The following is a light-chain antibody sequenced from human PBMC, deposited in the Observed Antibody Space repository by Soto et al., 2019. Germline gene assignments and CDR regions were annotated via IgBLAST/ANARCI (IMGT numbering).Light chain of an antibody. CDR2: AAS. Sequence: DIQMTQSPSSLSASVGDRVTITCRASRSISSYLNWYQQKPGKAPKLLIYAASSLQSGVPSRFSGSGSGTDLTLTISSLQPEDFATYYCQQSYSTPRTFGGGTKVDIK. CDR3: QQSYSTPRT. J-gene: IGKJ4*01. CDR1: RSISSY. V-gene: IGKV1-39*01.